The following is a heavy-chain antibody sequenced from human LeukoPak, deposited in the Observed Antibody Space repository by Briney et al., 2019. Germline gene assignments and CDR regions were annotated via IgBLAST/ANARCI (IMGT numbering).Heavy chain of an antibody. CDR1: GGSISSYY. CDR2: IHHSGTT. J-gene: IGHJ3*01. V-gene: IGHV4-59*08. D-gene: IGHD6-19*01. CDR3: AGSVWSFDAFDF. Sequence: SETLSVTCTVSGGSISSYYWSWIRQPPGKGLEWIGYIHHSGTTNYSPSLKSRVTISVDTSKNRFSLRLSSLTAADTAVYFCAGSVWSFDAFDFWGQGTMVTVSS.